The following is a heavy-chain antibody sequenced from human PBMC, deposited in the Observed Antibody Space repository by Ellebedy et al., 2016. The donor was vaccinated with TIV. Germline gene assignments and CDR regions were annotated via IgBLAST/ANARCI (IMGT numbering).Heavy chain of an antibody. V-gene: IGHV1-18*04. CDR1: GYTFTRYG. D-gene: IGHD3-10*01. Sequence: ASVKVSXKVSGYTFTRYGIIRVRQAPGQGLEWMGWIAAYNGNTKYAQKFQDRDVMTTETATSTVYMELRSLRSDDTAVYYCARSRLGGGHWYFDFWGRGTLVTVSS. CDR3: ARSRLGGGHWYFDF. J-gene: IGHJ2*01. CDR2: IAAYNGNT.